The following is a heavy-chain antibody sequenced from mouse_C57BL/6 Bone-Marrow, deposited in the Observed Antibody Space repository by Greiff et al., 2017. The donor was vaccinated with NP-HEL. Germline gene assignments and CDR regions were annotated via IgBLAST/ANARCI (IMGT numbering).Heavy chain of an antibody. CDR3: ARGAYGYDVGYFDV. CDR2: IYPRSGNT. Sequence: QVQLQQSGAELARPGASVKLSCKASGYTFTSYGISWVKQRTGQGLEWIGEIYPRSGNTYYNEKFKGKATLTADKSSSTAYMELRSLTSEDSAVYVCARGAYGYDVGYFDVWGTGTTVTVSS. V-gene: IGHV1-81*01. CDR1: GYTFTSYG. J-gene: IGHJ1*03. D-gene: IGHD2-2*01.